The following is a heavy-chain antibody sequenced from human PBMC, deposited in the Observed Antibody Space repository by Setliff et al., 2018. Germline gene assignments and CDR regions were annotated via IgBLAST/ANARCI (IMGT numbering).Heavy chain of an antibody. CDR1: GFTFSSFW. D-gene: IGHD1-1*01. J-gene: IGHJ4*02. V-gene: IGHV3-30*02. Sequence: GGSLRLSCAASGFTFSSFWMAWVRQAPGKGLEWVAFIRYDGSYKYYEDSVKGRFTISRDNSENTLDLQMNSLRVEDTALYYCAKVKKQLIRGSGFDYWGQGTLVTVSS. CDR3: AKVKKQLIRGSGFDY. CDR2: IRYDGSYK.